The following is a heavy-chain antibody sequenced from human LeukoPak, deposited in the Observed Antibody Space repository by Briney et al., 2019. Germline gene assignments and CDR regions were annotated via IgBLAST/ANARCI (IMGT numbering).Heavy chain of an antibody. J-gene: IGHJ6*03. CDR2: IYGSGIT. CDR3: AGLKFYDSTGYSPGYYMDV. CDR1: GGSIISNY. D-gene: IGHD3-22*01. Sequence: SETLSLTCTVSGGSIISNYWNWIRQPAGKGLEWIGRIYGSGITDYNPSLKSRVTMSLDTSKKQFSLKLRSVTAADTAVYYCAGLKFYDSTGYSPGYYMDVWGKGTTVTVFS. V-gene: IGHV4-4*07.